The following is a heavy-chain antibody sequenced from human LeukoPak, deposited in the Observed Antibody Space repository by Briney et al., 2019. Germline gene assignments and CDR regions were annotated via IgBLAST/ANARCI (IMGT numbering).Heavy chain of an antibody. CDR3: ARDISSGWYSSYWYFDL. V-gene: IGHV4-61*01. D-gene: IGHD6-19*01. CDR2: IYYSGST. Sequence: SETLSLTCTVSGGSVSSGSYYWSWIRQPPGKGLEWIGYIYYSGSTNYNPSLKSRVTISVDTSKNQFSLKLSSVTAADTAVYYCARDISSGWYSSYWYFDLWGRGTLVTVSS. J-gene: IGHJ2*01. CDR1: GGSVSSGSYY.